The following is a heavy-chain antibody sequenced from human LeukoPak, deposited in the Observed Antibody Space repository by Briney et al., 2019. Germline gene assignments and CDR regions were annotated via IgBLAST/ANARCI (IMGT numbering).Heavy chain of an antibody. CDR1: GFTFSSYW. CDR3: AREEHYDFWSGYNYYYGMDV. Sequence: GGSLRLSCAASGFTFSSYWMSWVRQAPGKGLEWVANIKQDGSEKYYVDSVKGRFTISRDNAKNSLYLQMNSLRAEDTAVYYCAREEHYDFWSGYNYYYGMDVWGQGTTVTVSS. CDR2: IKQDGSEK. V-gene: IGHV3-7*01. J-gene: IGHJ6*02. D-gene: IGHD3-3*01.